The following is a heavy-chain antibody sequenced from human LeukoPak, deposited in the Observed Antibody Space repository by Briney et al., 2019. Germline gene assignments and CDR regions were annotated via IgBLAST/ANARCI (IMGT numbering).Heavy chain of an antibody. J-gene: IGHJ4*02. CDR3: ARDAGGSIAVAGTGY. CDR1: GFTFDDYA. V-gene: IGHV3-43*02. CDR2: ISGDGGSI. Sequence: PGGSLRLSCAASGFTFDDYAIYWVRQGPGKGLEWVSLISGDGGSIYYADSVKGRFTISRDNSKNSLYLQMNSLRTEDTAVYYCARDAGGSIAVAGTGYWGQGTLVTVSS. D-gene: IGHD6-19*01.